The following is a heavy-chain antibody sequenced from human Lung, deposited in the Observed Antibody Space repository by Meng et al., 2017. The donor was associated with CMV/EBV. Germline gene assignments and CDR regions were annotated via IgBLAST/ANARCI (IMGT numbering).Heavy chain of an antibody. Sequence: SCIVSGFSFSTSAMHWVRQAPGKGLEWVAVISYDGKRKYYTDSVEGRFTISRDNSKNTLYLQMDSLRADDRATYYCAREFAWNLDDWGQGTLVTVSS. J-gene: IGHJ4*02. CDR3: AREFAWNLDD. CDR2: ISYDGKRK. V-gene: IGHV3-30*04. CDR1: GFSFSTSA. D-gene: IGHD1-1*01.